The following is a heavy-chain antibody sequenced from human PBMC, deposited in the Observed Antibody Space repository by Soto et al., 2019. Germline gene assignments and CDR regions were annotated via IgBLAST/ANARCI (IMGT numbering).Heavy chain of an antibody. CDR2: ISAYNGNT. CDR1: GYTFTSYA. CDR3: ARDRVPAAIYYYYYGMDV. D-gene: IGHD2-2*02. V-gene: IGHV1-18*01. J-gene: IGHJ6*02. Sequence: GASVKGSCKASGYTFTSYAMHWVRQAPGQRLEWMGWISAYNGNTNYAQKLQGRVTMTTDTSTSTAYMELRSLRSDDTAVYYCARDRVPAAIYYYYYGMDVWGQGTTVTVSS.